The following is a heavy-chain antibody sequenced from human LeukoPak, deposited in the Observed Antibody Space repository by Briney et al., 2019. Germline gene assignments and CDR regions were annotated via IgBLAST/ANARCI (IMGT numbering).Heavy chain of an antibody. CDR1: GFTLRNNY. Sequence: GGSLRLSCAASGFTLRNNYMLWVREAPGKGVEWVSYIHGSGKTIYYADYVKGRFTISRDNAKNSLSLQMKSLRAEDTAVYYCARKLTGTTYFGSWGQGTLVTVSS. CDR3: ARKLTGTTYFGS. V-gene: IGHV3-11*04. D-gene: IGHD1-1*01. CDR2: IHGSGKTI. J-gene: IGHJ4*02.